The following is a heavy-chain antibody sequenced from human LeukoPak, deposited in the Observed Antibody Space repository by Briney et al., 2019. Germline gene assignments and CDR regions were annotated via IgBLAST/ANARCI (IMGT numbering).Heavy chain of an antibody. CDR1: GFAFSSYG. CDR2: ISFSSSTI. Sequence: GGSLRLSCAASGFAFSSYGIHWVRQAPGKGLEWVSYISFSSSTIYYADSVKGRFTISRDNGKNLLYLQMNSPRAEDTAVYYCAREAPRGTSSNPYYFDSWGQGTLVTVSS. CDR3: AREAPRGTSSNPYYFDS. D-gene: IGHD6-6*01. J-gene: IGHJ4*02. V-gene: IGHV3-48*01.